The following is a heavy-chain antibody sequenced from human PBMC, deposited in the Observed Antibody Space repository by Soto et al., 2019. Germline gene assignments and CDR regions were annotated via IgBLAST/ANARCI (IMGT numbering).Heavy chain of an antibody. CDR2: IKSNTEGATT. Sequence: GGSLRLSFAASGFTFSNAWMSWVRQAPGKGLEWVFRIKSNTEGATTDYAAPVKCRFTISRDDSKNTLYMQLNSLKTEDTALYHCPTAPHYFFDGGAYYPNDXWGQGTLVTVSX. D-gene: IGHD2-21*01. V-gene: IGHV3-15*01. CDR1: GFTFSNAW. CDR3: PTAPHYFFDGGAYYPNDX. J-gene: IGHJ4*02.